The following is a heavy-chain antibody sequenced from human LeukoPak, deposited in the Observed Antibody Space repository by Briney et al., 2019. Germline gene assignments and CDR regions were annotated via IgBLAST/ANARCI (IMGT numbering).Heavy chain of an antibody. CDR1: GYSFTSYW. Sequence: GESLKISCKGSGYSFTSYWISWVRQMPGKGLEWMGRIDPSDSYSNYSPSFQGHVTISADKSISTAYLQWSSLKASDTAMYYCARLGVETATVTPLDYWGQGTLVTVSS. D-gene: IGHD5-18*01. V-gene: IGHV5-10-1*01. J-gene: IGHJ4*02. CDR3: ARLGVETATVTPLDY. CDR2: IDPSDSYS.